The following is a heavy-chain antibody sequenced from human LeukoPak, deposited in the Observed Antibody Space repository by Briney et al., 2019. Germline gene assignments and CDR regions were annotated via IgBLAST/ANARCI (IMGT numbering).Heavy chain of an antibody. CDR2: IKQDGSEK. V-gene: IGHV3-7*01. CDR1: RFTFSSYW. D-gene: IGHD6-13*01. J-gene: IGHJ4*02. Sequence: GGSLRLSCAASRFTFSSYWMSWVRQAPGKGLEWVANIKQDGSEKYYVDSVKGRFTISRDNAKNSLYLQMNSLRAEDTAVYYCARDAIAAAGYWGQGTLVTVSS. CDR3: ARDAIAAAGY.